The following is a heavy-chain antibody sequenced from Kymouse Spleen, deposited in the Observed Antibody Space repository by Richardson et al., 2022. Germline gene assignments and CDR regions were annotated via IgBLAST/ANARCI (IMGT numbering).Heavy chain of an antibody. Sequence: QVQLQQWGAGLLKPSETLSLTCAVYGGSFSGYYWSWIRQPPGKGLEWIGEINHSGSTNYNPSLKSRVTISVDTSKNQFSLKLSSVTAADTAVYYCARCITMVRGVNWFDPWGQGTLVTVSS. V-gene: IGHV4-34*01. CDR2: INHSGST. J-gene: IGHJ5*02. D-gene: IGHD3-10*01. CDR1: GGSFSGYY. CDR3: ARCITMVRGVNWFDP.